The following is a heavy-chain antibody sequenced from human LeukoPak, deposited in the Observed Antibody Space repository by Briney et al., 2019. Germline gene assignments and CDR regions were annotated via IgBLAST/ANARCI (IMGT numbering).Heavy chain of an antibody. CDR3: AKLVDTAIVDDY. CDR2: IYHSGST. D-gene: IGHD5-18*01. V-gene: IGHV4-4*02. Sequence: PSETLSLTCAVSGGSISRSNWWSWVRQPPGKGLEWIGEIYHSGSTNYNPSLKSRVTISVDKSKNQFSLKLSSVTAAGTAVYYCAKLVDTAIVDDYWGQGTLVTVSS. J-gene: IGHJ4*02. CDR1: GGSISRSNW.